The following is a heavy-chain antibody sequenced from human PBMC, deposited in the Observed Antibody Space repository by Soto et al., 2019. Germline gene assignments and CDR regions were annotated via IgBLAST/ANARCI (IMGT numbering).Heavy chain of an antibody. Sequence: SETLSITCTVSGGSISSGGYYWSWIRQHPGKGLEWIGYIYYSGSTYYNPSLKSRVTISVDTSKNQFSLKLSSVTAADTAVYYCARDYGDYSYYYYGMDVWGQGTTVTVSS. D-gene: IGHD4-17*01. J-gene: IGHJ6*02. V-gene: IGHV4-31*03. CDR2: IYYSGST. CDR1: GGSISSGGYY. CDR3: ARDYGDYSYYYYGMDV.